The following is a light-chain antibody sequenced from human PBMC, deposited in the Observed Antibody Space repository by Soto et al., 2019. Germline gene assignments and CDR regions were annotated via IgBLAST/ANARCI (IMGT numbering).Light chain of an antibody. V-gene: IGKV1-5*01. Sequence: DIQMTQSPSTLSASVGDRVTITCRASQSISSWLAWYQQKPGKAPKLLIYDASSLESGVPSRFSGSGSGTEFTLTISSLQPDDFATYYCQQYNNYSGTFGQGTKVEIQ. CDR3: QQYNNYSGT. CDR2: DAS. J-gene: IGKJ1*01. CDR1: QSISSW.